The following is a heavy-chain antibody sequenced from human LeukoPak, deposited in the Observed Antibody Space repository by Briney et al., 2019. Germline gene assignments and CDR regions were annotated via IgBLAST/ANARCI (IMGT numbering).Heavy chain of an antibody. J-gene: IGHJ4*02. V-gene: IGHV3-66*01. CDR1: GFTVSSNY. CDR2: IYRGGNT. CDR3: ARLWFGELAFDY. D-gene: IGHD3-10*01. Sequence: PGGSLRLSCAASGFTVSSNYMNWVRQAPGKGLEWVSVIYRGGNTYYADSVKSRFTISRDNSKNTLYLQMNSLRAEDTAVYYCARLWFGELAFDYWGQGTLVTVSS.